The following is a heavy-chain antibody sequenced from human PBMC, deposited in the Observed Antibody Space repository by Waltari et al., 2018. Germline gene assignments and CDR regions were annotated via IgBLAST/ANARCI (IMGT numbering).Heavy chain of an antibody. V-gene: IGHV1-18*04. Sequence: QIQLVQSGAEVKKPGASVRVSCKASGYAFTSYSISWVRQAPGQGLEWMGWITTHNGNTNYARKLQARVNLTTDISTRTVDMELRGLKFDDTAVYYCAREWGAGYQLPHNHRYFDLWGRGTLVIVSS. CDR1: GYAFTSYS. D-gene: IGHD2-2*01. J-gene: IGHJ2*01. CDR2: ITTHNGNT. CDR3: AREWGAGYQLPHNHRYFDL.